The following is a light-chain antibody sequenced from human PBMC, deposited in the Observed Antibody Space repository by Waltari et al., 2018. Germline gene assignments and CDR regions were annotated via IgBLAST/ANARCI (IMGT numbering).Light chain of an antibody. J-gene: IGLJ2*01. CDR1: DLGNKY. CDR2: KDS. Sequence: SYDLTQPLSVSVSPGQTASITCSGEDLGNKYVSWYQQRPDHSPVLVIYKDSRRPSGIPERFSRSSSGNTATLTITGTQAVDEADYFCQAWDSTTYVIFGGGTTLTVL. CDR3: QAWDSTTYVI. V-gene: IGLV3-1*01.